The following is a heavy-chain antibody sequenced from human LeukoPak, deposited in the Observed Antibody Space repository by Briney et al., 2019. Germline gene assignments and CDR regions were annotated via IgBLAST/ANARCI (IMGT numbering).Heavy chain of an antibody. CDR2: ISGSGGST. V-gene: IGHV3-23*01. CDR3: ARGGSSYGYLSY. CDR1: GFTFSSYA. Sequence: GGSLRLSCAASGFTFSSYAMSWVRQAPGKGLEWVSAISGSGGSTYYADSVKGRFTISRDNSKSTLYLQMNSLRAEDSALYYCARGGSSYGYLSYWGQGTLVTVSS. J-gene: IGHJ4*02. D-gene: IGHD5-18*01.